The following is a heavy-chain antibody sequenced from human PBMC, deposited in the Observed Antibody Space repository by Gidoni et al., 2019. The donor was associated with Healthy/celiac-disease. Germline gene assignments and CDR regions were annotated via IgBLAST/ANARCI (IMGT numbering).Heavy chain of an antibody. V-gene: IGHV4-34*01. CDR3: ARAARRRPVGFDY. J-gene: IGHJ4*02. Sequence: QVQLQQWGAGLLKPSETLSLTCAVDGGSFSGYYWSWIRPPPGKGLEWIWEINHSGSTNYNPSLKSRVTISVDTSKNQFSLKLSSVTAADTAVYYCARAARRRPVGFDYWGQGTLVTVSS. CDR2: INHSGST. CDR1: GGSFSGYY.